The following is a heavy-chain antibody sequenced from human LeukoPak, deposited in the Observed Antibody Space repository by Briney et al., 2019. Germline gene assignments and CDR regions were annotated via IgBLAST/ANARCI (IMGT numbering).Heavy chain of an antibody. CDR3: AREVPYGMDV. J-gene: IGHJ6*02. CDR2: INHSGST. Sequence: SETLSLTCAVYGGSFSGYYWSWIRQPPGKGLEWIGEINHSGSTNYNPSLKSRVTISVDTSKNQFSLKLSSVTAADTAVYYCAREVPYGMDVWGQGITVTVSS. V-gene: IGHV4-34*01. CDR1: GGSFSGYY.